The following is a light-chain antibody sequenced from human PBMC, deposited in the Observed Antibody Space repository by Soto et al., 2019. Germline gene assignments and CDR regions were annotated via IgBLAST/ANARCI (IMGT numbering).Light chain of an antibody. CDR2: GVS. V-gene: IGLV2-11*01. CDR1: SSDVGGYNY. J-gene: IGLJ1*01. Sequence: QSVLTQPRSVSGSPGQSVTISCTGTSSDVGGYNYVSWYQEQPGKAPKLMIYGVSKRPSGVPDRFSGSKSGNTASLTISGLQAEDEADYYCCSYAGTYYVFGTGTKVTVL. CDR3: CSYAGTYYV.